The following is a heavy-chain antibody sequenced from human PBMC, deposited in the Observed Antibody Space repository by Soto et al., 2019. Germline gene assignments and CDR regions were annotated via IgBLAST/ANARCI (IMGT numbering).Heavy chain of an antibody. D-gene: IGHD2-15*01. J-gene: IGHJ3*02. V-gene: IGHV1-46*01. Sequence: QVQLVQSGAEVKKPGASVKVSCKASGYTFTSYYMHWVRQAPGQGLEWMGIINPSGGSTSYAQKFQGRVTMTRDTSTSTVYMELSSLRSEDTAVYYCARVAGYCSGGSCYSDAFDIWGQGTMVTVSS. CDR3: ARVAGYCSGGSCYSDAFDI. CDR1: GYTFTSYY. CDR2: INPSGGST.